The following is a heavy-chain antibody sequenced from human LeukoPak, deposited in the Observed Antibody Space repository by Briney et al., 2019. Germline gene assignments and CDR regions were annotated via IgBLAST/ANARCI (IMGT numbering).Heavy chain of an antibody. J-gene: IGHJ3*02. CDR1: GFTFSSYA. Sequence: GGSLRLSCAASGFTFSSYAMHWVRQAPGKGLEWVAVISYDGSNKYYADSVKGRFTISRDNSKNTLYLQMNSLRAEDTAVYYCARYHTDAFDIWGQETMVTVSS. V-gene: IGHV3-30-3*01. CDR2: ISYDGSNK. CDR3: ARYHTDAFDI. D-gene: IGHD2-2*01.